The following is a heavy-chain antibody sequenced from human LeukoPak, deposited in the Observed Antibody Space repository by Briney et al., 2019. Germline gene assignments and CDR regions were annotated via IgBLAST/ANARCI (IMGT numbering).Heavy chain of an antibody. CDR2: ISAYNGAT. J-gene: IGHJ4*02. CDR1: AYTFTSYA. Sequence: ASLKVSCKASAYTFTSYAISWVRQAPGQGLEWMGWISAYNGATKYAQKLQDRVIMTTDTSTSTAYVELNSLRSDDTAVYYCARDRSSSWYDFDYWGQGTLVTVSS. CDR3: ARDRSSSWYDFDY. V-gene: IGHV1-18*01. D-gene: IGHD6-13*01.